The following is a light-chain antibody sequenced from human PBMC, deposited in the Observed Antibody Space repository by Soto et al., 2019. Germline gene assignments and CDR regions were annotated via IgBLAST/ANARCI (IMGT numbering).Light chain of an antibody. Sequence: EIVLTQSPATLSLSPGKRANLSCRASQSVSNFLAWYQQKPGQAPRLLIYDTSNRAGGIPARFSGSGSGTDFTLSISSLEPEDFAIYYCQQRINWPLTFGGGTKVDIK. CDR1: QSVSNF. J-gene: IGKJ4*01. V-gene: IGKV3-11*01. CDR3: QQRINWPLT. CDR2: DTS.